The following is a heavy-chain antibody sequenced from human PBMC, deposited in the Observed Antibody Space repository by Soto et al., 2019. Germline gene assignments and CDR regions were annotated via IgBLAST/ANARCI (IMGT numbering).Heavy chain of an antibody. CDR3: ASLDYYDYYFDH. Sequence: GASVKVSCKASGGTFSSYAISWVRQAPGQGLEWMGGIIPIFGTANYAQKFQGRVTITADESTRTAYMELSSLRSEDTAVYYCASLDYYDYYFDHWGQGTLVTVSS. CDR2: IIPIFGTA. D-gene: IGHD3-22*01. V-gene: IGHV1-69*13. CDR1: GGTFSSYA. J-gene: IGHJ4*02.